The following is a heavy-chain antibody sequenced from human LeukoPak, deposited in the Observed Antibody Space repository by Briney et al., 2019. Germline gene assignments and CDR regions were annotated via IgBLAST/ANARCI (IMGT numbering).Heavy chain of an antibody. CDR3: ARGGITMVRVPPWYYYYMDV. J-gene: IGHJ6*03. CDR1: GGSFSGYY. V-gene: IGHV4-34*01. CDR2: INHKGST. Sequence: PSETLSLTCAVSGGSFSGYYWSWVRQPPGKGLEWIGEINHKGSTNYNPSHKSRITISVDTFKNLFTLKLSSVTAADTAVYYCARGGITMVRVPPWYYYYMDVWGKGTTVTVSS. D-gene: IGHD3-10*01.